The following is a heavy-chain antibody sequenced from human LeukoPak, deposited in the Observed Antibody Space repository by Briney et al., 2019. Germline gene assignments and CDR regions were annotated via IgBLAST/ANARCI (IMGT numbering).Heavy chain of an antibody. Sequence: PGGSLRLSCAASGFTFSSYEMNWVRQAPGKGLEWVSYISSSGSTIYYADSVKGRFTISRDNAKNSLYLQMNSLRVEDTAVYYCAREKVVPAAITVYNWFDPWGQGTLVTVSS. CDR2: ISSSGSTI. D-gene: IGHD2-2*01. J-gene: IGHJ5*02. CDR1: GFTFSSYE. CDR3: AREKVVPAAITVYNWFDP. V-gene: IGHV3-48*03.